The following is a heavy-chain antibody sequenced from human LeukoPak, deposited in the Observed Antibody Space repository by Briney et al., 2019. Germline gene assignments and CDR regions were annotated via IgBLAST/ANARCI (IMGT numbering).Heavy chain of an antibody. CDR3: ARGYYDSGGFYFDWYFDL. CDR2: MNPNSGNT. Sequence: ASVKVSCKASGYTFTSYDINWVRQATGQGLEWMGWMNPNSGNTGYAQKFQGRVTMTRNTSISTAYMELSSLRSEDTAVYYCARGYYDSGGFYFDWYFDLWGRGTLVTVSS. J-gene: IGHJ2*01. V-gene: IGHV1-8*01. CDR1: GYTFTSYD. D-gene: IGHD3-22*01.